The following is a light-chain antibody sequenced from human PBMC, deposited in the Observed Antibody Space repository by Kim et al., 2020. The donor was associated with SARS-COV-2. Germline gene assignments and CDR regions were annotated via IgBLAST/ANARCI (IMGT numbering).Light chain of an antibody. V-gene: IGKV1-27*01. Sequence: GSVGDRATISCRASQGINTYLAWYQHKRGKPPKLLIFAASSLQSGVPPRFSGSGSGTDFTLTISSLQPEDVATYYCQKYNSAPWTFGQGTKVEIK. CDR3: QKYNSAPWT. CDR2: AAS. CDR1: QGINTY. J-gene: IGKJ1*01.